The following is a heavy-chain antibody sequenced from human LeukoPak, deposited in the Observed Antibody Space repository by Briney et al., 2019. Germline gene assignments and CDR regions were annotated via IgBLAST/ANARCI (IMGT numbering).Heavy chain of an antibody. V-gene: IGHV3-33*01. Sequence: PGGSLRLSCAPSGLTFSRYGMDWVRQAPGKGLEWGAVIWYDGSKKYYADSEKGRFTISRDNSKNTLYLEMNNLRADDTGVYYCARSRYDSVGSHSFDVWGQGTMVTVSS. J-gene: IGHJ3*01. CDR1: GLTFSRYG. D-gene: IGHD3-22*01. CDR2: IWYDGSKK. CDR3: ARSRYDSVGSHSFDV.